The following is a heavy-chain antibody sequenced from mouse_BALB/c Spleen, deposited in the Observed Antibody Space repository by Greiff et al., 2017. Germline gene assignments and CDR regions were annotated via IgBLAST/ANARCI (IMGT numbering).Heavy chain of an antibody. CDR3: ARSNGYYGAMDY. CDR2: INHSTGYT. CDR1: GYTFTSYW. V-gene: IGHV1-7*01. Sequence: QVQLQQSGADLAKPGASVKMSCKASGYTFTSYWMHWVKQRPGQGLEWMGNINHSTGYTEYTQKFKDKATLTADKSYSNAYMQLSSLTSEDSAVYYCARSNGYYGAMDYWGQGTSVTVSS. D-gene: IGHD2-3*01. J-gene: IGHJ4*01.